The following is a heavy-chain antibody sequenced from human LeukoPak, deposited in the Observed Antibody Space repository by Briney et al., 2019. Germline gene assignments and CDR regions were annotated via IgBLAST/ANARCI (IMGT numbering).Heavy chain of an antibody. CDR3: ARLLWFGEFNKSFDY. J-gene: IGHJ4*02. D-gene: IGHD3-10*01. Sequence: SETLSLTCTVSGGSISSYYWSWIRQPPGKGLEWIGYIYYSGSTNYNPSLKSRVTISVDTSKNQFSLKLSSVTAADTAVYYCARLLWFGEFNKSFDYWGQGTLVTVSS. V-gene: IGHV4-59*12. CDR2: IYYSGST. CDR1: GGSISSYY.